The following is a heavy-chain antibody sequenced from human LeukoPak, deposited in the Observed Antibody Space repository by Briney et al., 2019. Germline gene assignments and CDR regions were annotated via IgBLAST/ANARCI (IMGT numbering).Heavy chain of an antibody. CDR2: IWYDGSNK. J-gene: IGHJ4*02. CDR1: GFTFSSYA. Sequence: GRSLRLSCAASGFTFSSYAMHWVRQAPGKGLEWVAVIWYDGSNKYYADSVKGRFTISRDNSKNTLYLQMNSLRAEDTAVYYCARDTDGGNSLVDYWGQGTLVTVSS. CDR3: ARDTDGGNSLVDY. V-gene: IGHV3-33*08. D-gene: IGHD4-23*01.